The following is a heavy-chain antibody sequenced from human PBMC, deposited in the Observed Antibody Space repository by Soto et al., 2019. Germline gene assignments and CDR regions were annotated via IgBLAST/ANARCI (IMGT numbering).Heavy chain of an antibody. CDR1: GFSFSNYA. Sequence: EVQLLESGGGLVQPGGSLRLSCAASGFSFSNYAMSWVRQAPGKGLEWVSTISGSDGKTFYADSVKGRFSISRDTSDNTLYLQMNSLRADDTAIYYCARWNYLDYWGQGARVTVSS. J-gene: IGHJ4*02. CDR3: ARWNYLDY. D-gene: IGHD2-15*01. CDR2: ISGSDGKT. V-gene: IGHV3-23*01.